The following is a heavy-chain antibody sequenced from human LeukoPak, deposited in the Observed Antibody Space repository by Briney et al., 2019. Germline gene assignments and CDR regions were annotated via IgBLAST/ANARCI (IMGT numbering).Heavy chain of an antibody. CDR2: IRYDESED. CDR3: ARPRGCGSTRCNNFDY. D-gene: IGHD2-2*01. CDR1: GFTFRTYG. Sequence: GGSLRLSCAASGFTFRTYGMHWVRQAPGKGLEWVAFIRYDESEDYYADSVKGRFTISRDNSKNTLYLQMNNLRVEDTAVYYCARPRGCGSTRCNNFDYWGQGTLVTVSS. V-gene: IGHV3-30*02. J-gene: IGHJ4*02.